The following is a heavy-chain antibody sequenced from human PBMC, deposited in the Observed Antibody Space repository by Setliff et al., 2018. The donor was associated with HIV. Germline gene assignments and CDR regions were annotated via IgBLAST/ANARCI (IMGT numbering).Heavy chain of an antibody. V-gene: IGHV4-31*11. J-gene: IGHJ3*02. CDR1: GASISSGGYY. CDR3: ARDLVAAFDI. Sequence: SETLSLTCAVSGASISSGGYYWSWIRQHPGKGLEWIGCIYYSGSTYYNPSLKSRVTISEDTSKNQFSLKLSSVTAADTAVYYCARDLVAAFDIWGQGTMVTVSS. CDR2: IYYSGST.